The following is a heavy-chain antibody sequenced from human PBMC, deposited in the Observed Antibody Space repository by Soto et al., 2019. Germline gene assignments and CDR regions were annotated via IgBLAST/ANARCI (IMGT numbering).Heavy chain of an antibody. Sequence: EVQLLESGGGLVQPGGSLRLSCAASGFTFSSYAMSWVRQAPGKGLEWVSAISGSGGSTYYADSVKGRFTISRDNSKNTLYLQMNSLRAEDTDVYYCAKCSSSSGYYYYGMDVWGQGTTVTVSS. CDR2: ISGSGGST. D-gene: IGHD6-6*01. CDR1: GFTFSSYA. J-gene: IGHJ6*02. CDR3: AKCSSSSGYYYYGMDV. V-gene: IGHV3-23*01.